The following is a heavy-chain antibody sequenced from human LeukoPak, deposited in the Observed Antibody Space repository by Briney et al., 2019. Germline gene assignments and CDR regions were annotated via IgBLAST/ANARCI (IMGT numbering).Heavy chain of an antibody. Sequence: ASVKVSCKASGYTFTSYYMHWVRQAPGQGLEWMGIINPSSGKINYAQKFQGRVTMTRDTSTSTVYMELSSLRSDDTAVYYCARGPPRSSPDYWGQGTLVTVSS. V-gene: IGHV1-46*01. CDR2: INPSSGKI. D-gene: IGHD1-26*01. CDR3: ARGPPRSSPDY. J-gene: IGHJ4*02. CDR1: GYTFTSYY.